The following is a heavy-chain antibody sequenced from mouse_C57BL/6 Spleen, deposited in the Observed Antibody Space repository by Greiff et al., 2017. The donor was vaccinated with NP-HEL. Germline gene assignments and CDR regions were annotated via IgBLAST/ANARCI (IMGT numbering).Heavy chain of an antibody. V-gene: IGHV1-82*01. CDR1: GYAFSSSW. J-gene: IGHJ1*03. CDR2: IYPGDGDT. CDR3: ARDDYYGSSYEYFDV. Sequence: QVQLQQSGPELVKPGASVKISCKASGYAFSSSWMNWVKQRPGKGLEWIGRIYPGDGDTNYNGKFKGKATLTADKSSSTAYMQLSSLTSEDSAVYFCARDDYYGSSYEYFDVWGTGTTVTVSS. D-gene: IGHD1-1*01.